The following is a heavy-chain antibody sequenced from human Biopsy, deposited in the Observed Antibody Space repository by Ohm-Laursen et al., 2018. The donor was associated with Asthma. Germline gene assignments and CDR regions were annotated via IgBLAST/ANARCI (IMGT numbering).Heavy chain of an antibody. J-gene: IGHJ4*02. CDR3: ASDFPKDYVRYSFQF. CDR2: HDHEEGGT. D-gene: IGHD5-18*01. CDR1: GYSLTDLS. V-gene: IGHV1-24*01. Sequence: SVSVSCKISGYSLTDLSMHWVRQAPGQGLGWMGGHDHEEGGTVNARRFQGRVTMTEDTSTDTAFMGLSSLSSDDTAVYYCASDFPKDYVRYSFQFWGQGTLVTVSS.